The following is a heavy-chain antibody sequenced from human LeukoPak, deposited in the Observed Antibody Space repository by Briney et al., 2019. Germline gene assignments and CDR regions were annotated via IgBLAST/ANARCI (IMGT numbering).Heavy chain of an antibody. CDR1: GFRFSDYY. J-gene: IGHJ4*02. CDR2: ISRGGNSK. Sequence: GGSLRLSCAASGFRFSDYYMSWIRQAPGKGLEWVSSISRGGNSKYSADSVRGRFTISRDNAKNSLDLQMDSLRPEDTAVYYCARDQFLDSWGQGTLVTVSS. V-gene: IGHV3-11*01. CDR3: ARDQFLDS.